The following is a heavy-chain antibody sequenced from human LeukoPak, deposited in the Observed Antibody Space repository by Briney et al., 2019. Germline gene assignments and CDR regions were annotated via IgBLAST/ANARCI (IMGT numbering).Heavy chain of an antibody. CDR2: ISSNGGST. Sequence: GGSLRLSCSASGFTFSSYAMHWVRQAPGKGLEYVSAISSNGGSTYYADSVKGRFTISRDNSKNTLYLQMSSLRAEDTAVYYCVKHYDILTGLGYYFDYWGQGTLVTVSP. D-gene: IGHD3-9*01. CDR1: GFTFSSYA. CDR3: VKHYDILTGLGYYFDY. J-gene: IGHJ4*02. V-gene: IGHV3-64D*06.